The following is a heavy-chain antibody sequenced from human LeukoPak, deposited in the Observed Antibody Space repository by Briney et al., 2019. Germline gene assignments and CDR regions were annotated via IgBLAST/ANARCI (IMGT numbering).Heavy chain of an antibody. D-gene: IGHD3-10*01. J-gene: IGHJ4*02. CDR2: IYSGGST. V-gene: IGHV3-66*01. Sequence: PGGSLRLSCAASGFTVSSNYMSWVRQAPGKGLEWVSVIYSGGSTYYADSVKGRFTISRDNSKNTLYLQMNSLRAEDTAVYYCARSRDYGSGSYCFDYWGQGTLVTVSS. CDR3: ARSRDYGSGSYCFDY. CDR1: GFTVSSNY.